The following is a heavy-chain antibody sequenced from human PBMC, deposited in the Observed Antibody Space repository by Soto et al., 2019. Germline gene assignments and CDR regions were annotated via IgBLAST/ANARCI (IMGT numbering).Heavy chain of an antibody. D-gene: IGHD6-19*01. Sequence: GGSLRLSCAASGFTFDDYAMHWVRQAPGKGLEWVSGINWNSDSIGYADSVKGRLTISRDNGKNSLYLQMTRLRLEDTAYYYCAKDIRSGWYRGGLDSWGQGTLVTVSS. CDR3: AKDIRSGWYRGGLDS. CDR2: INWNSDSI. J-gene: IGHJ4*02. CDR1: GFTFDDYA. V-gene: IGHV3-9*01.